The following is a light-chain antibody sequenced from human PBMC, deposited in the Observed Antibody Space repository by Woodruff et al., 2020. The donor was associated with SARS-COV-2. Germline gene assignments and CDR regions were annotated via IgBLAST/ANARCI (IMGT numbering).Light chain of an antibody. Sequence: ATLSCRASQSVSSSYLAWYQQKPGQAPRLLIYGASSRATGIPDRFSGSGSGTDFTLTISRLEPEDFAVYYCQQYGSSPRTFG. V-gene: IGKV3-20*01. CDR2: GAS. CDR3: QQYGSSPRT. J-gene: IGKJ1*01. CDR1: QSVSSSY.